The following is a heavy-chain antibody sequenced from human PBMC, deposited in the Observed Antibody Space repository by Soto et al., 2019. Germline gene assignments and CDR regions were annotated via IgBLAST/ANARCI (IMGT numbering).Heavy chain of an antibody. V-gene: IGHV3-23*01. CDR1: GFTFNAYA. J-gene: IGHJ4*02. D-gene: IGHD4-4*01. CDR2: IGGSGGNR. Sequence: EVQLLESGGGLVQPGGSLRLSCEASGFTFNAYAMTWVRQAPGKGLEWVSAIGGSGGNRYYAASVKGRFTISRDNSKDTLDLQMNRLRVEDTAVYYCARVASDYINSVDHWGQGILVTVSS. CDR3: ARVASDYINSVDH.